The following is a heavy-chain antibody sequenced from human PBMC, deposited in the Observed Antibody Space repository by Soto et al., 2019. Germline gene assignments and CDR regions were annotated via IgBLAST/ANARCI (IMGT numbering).Heavy chain of an antibody. V-gene: IGHV1-2*04. J-gene: IGHJ3*02. CDR2: INPNSGGT. CDR3: ARATSIAAAGDAFDI. D-gene: IGHD6-13*01. CDR1: GYTFTSYA. Sequence: ASVKVSCKASGYTFTSYAMHWVRQAPGQRLEWMGWINPNSGGTNYAQKFQGWVTMTRDTSISTAYMELSRLRSDDTAVYYCARATSIAAAGDAFDIWGQGTMVTVSS.